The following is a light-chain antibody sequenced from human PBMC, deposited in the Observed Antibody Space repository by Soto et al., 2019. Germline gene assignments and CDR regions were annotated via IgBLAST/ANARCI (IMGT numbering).Light chain of an antibody. J-gene: IGKJ1*01. Sequence: DIVMTQSPLSLPVTPGEPASISCSSSQSLLQSNGYNYLDWYLQKPGQSPQLLIYFGSYRASGVPARFSGRGSGKDFTLKIRRVEAEDVGVYYCLQSQQSPPTFGQGTKVEI. CDR1: QSLLQSNGYNY. V-gene: IGKV2-28*01. CDR2: FGS. CDR3: LQSQQSPPT.